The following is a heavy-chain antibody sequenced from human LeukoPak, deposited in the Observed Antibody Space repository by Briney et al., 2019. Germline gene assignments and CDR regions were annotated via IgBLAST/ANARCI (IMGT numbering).Heavy chain of an antibody. CDR2: INHSGST. Sequence: SETLSLTCAVYGGSFSGYYWSWIRQPPGEGLEWIGEINHSGSTNYNPSLKSRVTISVDTSKNQFSLKLSSVTAADTAVYYCARAWGIAVAGSWFDPWGQGTLVTVSS. J-gene: IGHJ5*02. V-gene: IGHV4-34*01. D-gene: IGHD6-19*01. CDR1: GGSFSGYY. CDR3: ARAWGIAVAGSWFDP.